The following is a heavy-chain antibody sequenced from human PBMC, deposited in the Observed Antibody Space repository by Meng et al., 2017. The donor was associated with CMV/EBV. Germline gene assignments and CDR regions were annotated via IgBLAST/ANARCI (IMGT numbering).Heavy chain of an antibody. CDR3: ARFERTYGMDV. J-gene: IGHJ6*02. CDR2: IYFSGST. Sequence: GSLRLSCTVSGGPISSSSYYWGWIRQPPGKGLEWIGSIYFSGSTYYNPSLKSRVTISVDTSKNQFSLKLSSVTAADTAVYYCARFERTYGMDVWGQGTTVTVSS. V-gene: IGHV4-39*07. CDR1: GGPISSSSYY.